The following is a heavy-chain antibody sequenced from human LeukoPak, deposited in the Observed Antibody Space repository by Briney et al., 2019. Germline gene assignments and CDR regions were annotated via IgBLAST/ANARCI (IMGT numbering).Heavy chain of an antibody. Sequence: SVKVSCKASGGTFSGYAISWVRQAPGQGLEWMGGIVPIFGTANYAQKFQGRVTITADESTSTAYMELSSLRSEDTAVYYCARATIFGVVPHFDYWGQGTLVTVSS. D-gene: IGHD3-3*01. V-gene: IGHV1-69*13. CDR1: GGTFSGYA. J-gene: IGHJ4*02. CDR2: IVPIFGTA. CDR3: ARATIFGVVPHFDY.